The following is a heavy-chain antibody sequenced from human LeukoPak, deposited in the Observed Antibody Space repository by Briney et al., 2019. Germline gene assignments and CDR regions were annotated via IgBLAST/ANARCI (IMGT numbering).Heavy chain of an antibody. Sequence: PGGSLRLSCAASGFTFSSYAMHWVRQAPGKGLEWVAVISYDGSNKYYADSVKGRLTISRDNSKNTLYLQMNSLRAEDTAVYYCARDRAMILDYWGQGTLVTVSS. V-gene: IGHV3-30-3*01. J-gene: IGHJ4*02. CDR2: ISYDGSNK. D-gene: IGHD3-16*01. CDR3: ARDRAMILDY. CDR1: GFTFSSYA.